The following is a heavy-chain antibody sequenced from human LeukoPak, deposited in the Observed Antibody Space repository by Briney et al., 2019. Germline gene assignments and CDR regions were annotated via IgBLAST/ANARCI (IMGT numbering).Heavy chain of an antibody. V-gene: IGHV1-69*05. CDR1: GGTFSSYA. D-gene: IGHD2-2*01. Sequence: SVKVSCKAPGGTFSSYAISWVRQAPGQGLEWMGGIIPIFGTANYAQKFQGRVTITTDESTSTAYMELSSLRSEDTAVYYCASTVGSTSYYYYYYMDVWGKGTTVTVSS. CDR2: IIPIFGTA. J-gene: IGHJ6*03. CDR3: ASTVGSTSYYYYYYMDV.